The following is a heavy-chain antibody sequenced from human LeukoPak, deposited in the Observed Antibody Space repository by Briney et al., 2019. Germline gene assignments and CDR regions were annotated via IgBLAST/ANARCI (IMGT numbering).Heavy chain of an antibody. V-gene: IGHV4-4*02. CDR3: ARHRRLHDYGDCWFDP. Sequence: SGTLSLTCAVSGGSISSSNWWSWVRQPPGKGLEWIGEIYHSGSTNYNPSLKSRVTISVDTSKNQFSLKLSSVTAADTAVYYCARHRRLHDYGDCWFDPWGQGTLVTVSS. D-gene: IGHD4-17*01. CDR2: IYHSGST. J-gene: IGHJ5*02. CDR1: GGSISSSNW.